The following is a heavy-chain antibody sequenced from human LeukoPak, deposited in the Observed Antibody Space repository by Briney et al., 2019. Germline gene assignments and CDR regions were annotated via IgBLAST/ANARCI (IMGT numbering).Heavy chain of an antibody. D-gene: IGHD6-13*01. CDR3: ARQRLGYGAFDI. J-gene: IGHJ3*02. CDR2: IYYSGST. V-gene: IGHV4-59*08. Sequence: PSETLSLTCTVSGGSISSYYWSWIRQPPGKGLEWIGYIYYSGSTNYNPSLKSRVTISVDTSKNQFSLKLSSVTAADTAVYYCARQRLGYGAFDIWGQGTMVTVSS. CDR1: GGSISSYY.